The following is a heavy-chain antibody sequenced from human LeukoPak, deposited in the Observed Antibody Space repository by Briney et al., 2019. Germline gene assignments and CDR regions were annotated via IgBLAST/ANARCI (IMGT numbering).Heavy chain of an antibody. J-gene: IGHJ4*02. D-gene: IGHD2-15*01. Sequence: KASGPTLVNPTQTLTLTCTFSGFSLSTSGVGVGWIRQPPGKALEWLALIYWDDDKRYTPSLKSRLTITQDTSKNQVVLTMTNMDPVDTATYYCAHSLGSGYCSGGSCYSFSSWGQGTLVSVSS. CDR3: AHSLGSGYCSGGSCYSFSS. V-gene: IGHV2-5*02. CDR2: IYWDDDK. CDR1: GFSLSTSGVG.